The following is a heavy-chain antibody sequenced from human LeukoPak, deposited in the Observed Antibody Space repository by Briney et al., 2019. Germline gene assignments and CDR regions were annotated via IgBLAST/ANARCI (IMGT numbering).Heavy chain of an antibody. D-gene: IGHD6-19*01. CDR2: ISPNNGGT. CDR3: ARGYSSGWYLEYFQH. J-gene: IGHJ1*01. Sequence: ASVKVSCKASGYGFTGHDLHWVRQAPGQGLEWMGWISPNNGGTNYAQKFQGRVTMTRDTSISTAYMELSSLRSEDTAVYYCARGYSSGWYLEYFQHWGQGTLVTVSS. CDR1: GYGFTGHD. V-gene: IGHV1-2*02.